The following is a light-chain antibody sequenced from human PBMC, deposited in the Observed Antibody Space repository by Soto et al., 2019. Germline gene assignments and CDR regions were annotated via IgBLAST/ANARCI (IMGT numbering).Light chain of an antibody. CDR1: QRVSSN. Sequence: EIVMTQSPAALSVSPGERATLSCRASQRVSSNLAWYQQKPGQAPRLLIYGASTRATGIPARFSGSGSGTEFTLTISSLQSEDFAVYYCQQYNNWPLTFGRGTKAEIK. V-gene: IGKV3-15*01. CDR2: GAS. J-gene: IGKJ4*01. CDR3: QQYNNWPLT.